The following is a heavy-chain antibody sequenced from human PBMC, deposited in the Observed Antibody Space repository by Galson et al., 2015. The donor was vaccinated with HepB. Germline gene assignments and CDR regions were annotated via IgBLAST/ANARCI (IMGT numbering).Heavy chain of an antibody. D-gene: IGHD2-2*01. V-gene: IGHV3-21*01. CDR3: ARDYKDIVVVGYYYGMDV. CDR1: GFTFSSYS. Sequence: SLRLSCAASGFTFSSYSMNWVRQAPGKGLEWVSSISSSSSYIYYADSVKGRFTISRDNAKNSLYLQMNSLRAEDTAVYYCARDYKDIVVVGYYYGMDVWGQGTTVTVSS. CDR2: ISSSSSYI. J-gene: IGHJ6*02.